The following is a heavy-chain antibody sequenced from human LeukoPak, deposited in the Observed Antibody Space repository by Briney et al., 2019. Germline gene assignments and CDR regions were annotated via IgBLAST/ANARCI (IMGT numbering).Heavy chain of an antibody. V-gene: IGHV3-21*01. CDR2: ISSSSSYI. CDR1: GFTFSSYS. Sequence: GGSLRLSCAASGFTFSSYSMNWVRQAPGKGLEWVSSISSSSSYIYYADSVKGRFTISRDNAKNSLYLQMNSLRAEDTAVYYCAREQQWLYYYYGMDVWGQGTTVTVSS. CDR3: AREQQWLYYYYGMDV. D-gene: IGHD6-19*01. J-gene: IGHJ6*02.